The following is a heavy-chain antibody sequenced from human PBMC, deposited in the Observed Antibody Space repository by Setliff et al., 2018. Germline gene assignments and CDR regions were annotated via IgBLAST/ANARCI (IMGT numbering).Heavy chain of an antibody. V-gene: IGHV1-3*04. J-gene: IGHJ1*01. CDR3: ATTLEGCGDDCWTIKH. CDR1: GYTFNIYP. CDR2: INTGSGVA. D-gene: IGHD2-21*02. Sequence: ASVKVSCKASGYTFNIYPMHWVRQAPGQRPEWMGWINTGSGVARYSHNFQGRVTFTRDTSATTAYMDLSSLMSEDTAVYYCATTLEGCGDDCWTIKHWGQGTRGTVS.